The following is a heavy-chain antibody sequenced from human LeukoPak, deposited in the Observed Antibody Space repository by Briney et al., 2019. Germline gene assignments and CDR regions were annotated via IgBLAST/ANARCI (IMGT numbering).Heavy chain of an antibody. CDR3: ARDENGWFGEFLDY. V-gene: IGHV3-30*04. CDR1: GFTFSSYA. D-gene: IGHD3-10*01. Sequence: RSGGSLRLSCAASGFTFSSYAMHWVRQAPGKGLEWVAVISYDGSNKYYADSVKGRFTISRDNSKNTLYLQMNSLRAEDTAVYYCARDENGWFGEFLDYWGQGTLVTVSS. CDR2: ISYDGSNK. J-gene: IGHJ4*02.